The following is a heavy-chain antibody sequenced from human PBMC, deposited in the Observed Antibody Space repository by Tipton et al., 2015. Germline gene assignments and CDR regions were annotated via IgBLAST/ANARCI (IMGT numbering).Heavy chain of an antibody. J-gene: IGHJ4*02. Sequence: QLVQSGGGVVQPGRSLRLSCAASGFTFSNSGMHWVRQAPGKGLEWVAVIWYDGSNKYYADSVKGRFTISRDNAKNSLYLQMNSLRDDDTAVYYCARDDGDYVLGEFDYWGQGTLVAVSS. CDR1: GFTFSNSG. CDR3: ARDDGDYVLGEFDY. CDR2: IWYDGSNK. D-gene: IGHD4-17*01. V-gene: IGHV3-33*01.